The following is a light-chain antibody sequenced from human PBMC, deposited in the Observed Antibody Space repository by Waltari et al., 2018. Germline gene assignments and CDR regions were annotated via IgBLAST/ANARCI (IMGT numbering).Light chain of an antibody. CDR1: QTVSGNY. J-gene: IGKJ1*01. V-gene: IGKV3-20*01. CDR2: GAS. CDR3: QQYGASPGM. Sequence: VLTQYPGTLSLSPGARATLSCMASQTVSGNYLAWYQHKPGQSPRLLIYGASIRFSGIPDRFSGSGSGTDFTLTISRLMPEDFAVYYCQQYGASPGMFGQGTKVEIK.